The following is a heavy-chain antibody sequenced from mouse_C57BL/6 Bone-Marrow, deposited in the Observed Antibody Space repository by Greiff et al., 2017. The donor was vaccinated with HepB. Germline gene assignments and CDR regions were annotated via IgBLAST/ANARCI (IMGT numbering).Heavy chain of an antibody. CDR2: ISSGSSTI. Sequence: EVKLVESGGGLVKPGGSLKLSCAASGFTFSDYGMHWVRQAPEKGLEWVAYISSGSSTIYYADTVKGRFTISRDNAKNTLFLQMPSLRSEDTAMYYCARDDYDEAYWGQGTLVTVSA. V-gene: IGHV5-17*01. CDR3: ARDDYDEAY. J-gene: IGHJ3*01. D-gene: IGHD2-4*01. CDR1: GFTFSDYG.